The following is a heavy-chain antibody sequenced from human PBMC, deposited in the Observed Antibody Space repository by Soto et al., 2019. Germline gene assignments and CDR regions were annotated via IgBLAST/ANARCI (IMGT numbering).Heavy chain of an antibody. CDR1: GFTFSNYF. CDR2: MSGDGKTI. J-gene: IGHJ5*02. D-gene: IGHD3-10*02. Sequence: GGSLRLSCAASGFTFSNYFMHWVRQVPGEGLVWVSRMSGDGKTISYADSVKGRFTISRDNAKNTLYLQMNSLRVEDTAVYYFAVNYVPGKAGFDPWGQGTLVTVSS. CDR3: AVNYVPGKAGFDP. V-gene: IGHV3-74*01.